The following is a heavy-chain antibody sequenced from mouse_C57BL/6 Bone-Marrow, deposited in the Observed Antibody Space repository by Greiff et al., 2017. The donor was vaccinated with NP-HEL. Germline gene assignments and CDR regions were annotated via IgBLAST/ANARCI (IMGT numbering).Heavy chain of an antibody. Sequence: QVQLQQSGAELVRPGTSVKVSCKASGYAFTNYLIEWVKQRPGRGLEWIGRIDPNSGGTKYNEKFKSKATLTVDKPSSTAYMQLSSLTSEDSAVYYCEVVAPGYGDYWGQGTSVTVSS. J-gene: IGHJ4*01. CDR2: IDPNSGGT. CDR3: EVVAPGYGDY. D-gene: IGHD1-1*01. CDR1: GYAFTNYL. V-gene: IGHV1-54*01.